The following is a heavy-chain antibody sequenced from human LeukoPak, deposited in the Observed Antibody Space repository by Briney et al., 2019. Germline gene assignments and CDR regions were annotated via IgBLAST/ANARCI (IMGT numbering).Heavy chain of an antibody. D-gene: IGHD6-13*01. V-gene: IGHV3-30*18. CDR1: GFTFSSYG. CDR2: ISYDGSNK. J-gene: IGHJ3*02. Sequence: PGGSLRLSCAASGFTFSSYGMHWVRQAPGKGLERVAVISYDGSNKYYADSVKGRFTISRDNSKNTLYLQMNSLRAEDTAVYYCAKDRPRVTIAAAGTGDAFDIWGQGTMVTVSS. CDR3: AKDRPRVTIAAAGTGDAFDI.